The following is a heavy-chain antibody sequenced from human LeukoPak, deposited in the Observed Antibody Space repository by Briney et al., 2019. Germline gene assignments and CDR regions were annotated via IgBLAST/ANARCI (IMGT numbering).Heavy chain of an antibody. V-gene: IGHV4-59*01. CDR1: GGSISSYY. D-gene: IGHD3-3*01. Sequence: PSETLSLTCTVSGGSISSYYWNWIRQPPGKGLEWIGYFHSSGSTNYSPSLKSRVTISLDTSKNQFSLKLSSVTAADTAVYYCASRSSIWSGYQDTLYYFDSWGQGTLVTVSS. CDR2: FHSSGST. CDR3: ASRSSIWSGYQDTLYYFDS. J-gene: IGHJ4*02.